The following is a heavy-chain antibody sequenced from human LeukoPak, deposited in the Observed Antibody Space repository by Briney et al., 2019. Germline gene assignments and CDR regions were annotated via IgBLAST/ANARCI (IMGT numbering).Heavy chain of an antibody. D-gene: IGHD6-19*01. J-gene: IGHJ5*02. Sequence: SLKVSCKAAGYTVTSYDINWVRQATGQGLECMGWMNPDSGNRGDAQKFQGRVTMTRNTSINTAYMELRSLRSEDTAVYYCASAWDSSGWTNWFDPWGQGTLVTVSS. CDR1: GYTVTSYD. V-gene: IGHV1-8*01. CDR3: ASAWDSSGWTNWFDP. CDR2: MNPDSGNR.